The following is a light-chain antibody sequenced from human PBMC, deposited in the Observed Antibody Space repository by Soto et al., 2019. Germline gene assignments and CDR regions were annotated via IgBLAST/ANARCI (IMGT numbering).Light chain of an antibody. J-gene: IGLJ2*01. CDR3: SSYGGFNNVL. CDR2: HVS. Sequence: QSALIQPPSASGSLGQSVTISCTGAGTDVGQYNYVSWYQQHPGKAPKLLIHHVSRRPSGVPARFSGSKSGNTASLTVSGLQTEDEADYYCSSYGGFNNVLFGGGTKLTVL. V-gene: IGLV2-8*01. CDR1: GTDVGQYNY.